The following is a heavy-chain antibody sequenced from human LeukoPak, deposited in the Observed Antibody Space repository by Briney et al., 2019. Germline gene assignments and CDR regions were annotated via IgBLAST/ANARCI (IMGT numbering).Heavy chain of an antibody. CDR1: RFTINSNY. V-gene: IGHV3-66*01. CDR2: IYSGGST. Sequence: GGSLRLSCSASRFTINSNYMSWVRQAPGKGLEWVSVIYSGGSTYYADSVKGRFTISRDKSKNTLYLQMNSLRAEDTAVYYCARGMTIELPFDPWGQGTLVTVSS. D-gene: IGHD4/OR15-4a*01. J-gene: IGHJ5*02. CDR3: ARGMTIELPFDP.